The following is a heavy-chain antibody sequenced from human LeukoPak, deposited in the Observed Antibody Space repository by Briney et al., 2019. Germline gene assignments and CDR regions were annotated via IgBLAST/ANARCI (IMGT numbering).Heavy chain of an antibody. CDR3: AREGYSSSWGSFDY. Sequence: GGSLRLSCAASGFTFSSYAMHWVRQAPGKGLEWVAVISYDGSNKYYADSVKGRFTISRDNSKNTLYLQMNSLRAEDTAVYYCAREGYSSSWGSFDYWGQGTLVTVSS. CDR1: GFTFSSYA. CDR2: ISYDGSNK. J-gene: IGHJ4*02. D-gene: IGHD6-13*01. V-gene: IGHV3-30*14.